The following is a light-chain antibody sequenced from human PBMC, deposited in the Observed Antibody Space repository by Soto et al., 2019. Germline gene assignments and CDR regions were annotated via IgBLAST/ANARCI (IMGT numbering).Light chain of an antibody. CDR1: QSFSSNY. CDR2: GAS. J-gene: IGKJ3*01. CDR3: QYYGSSPVT. V-gene: IGKV3-20*01. Sequence: EIVLTQSPGTLSLSPGERATLSCRASQSFSSNYLAWYQQKPGQAPRLLIYGASSRATGIPDRFNGSGSGTDFTLTISRLEPEDFAVYYCQYYGSSPVTFGPGTKVDIK.